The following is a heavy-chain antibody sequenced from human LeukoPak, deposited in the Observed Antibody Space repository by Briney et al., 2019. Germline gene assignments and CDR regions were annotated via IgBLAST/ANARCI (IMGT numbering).Heavy chain of an antibody. CDR1: GFTFSSYG. CDR2: ISYDGSNK. J-gene: IGHJ4*02. D-gene: IGHD5-12*01. CDR3: AKPQGSGLRLGGFDY. V-gene: IGHV3-30*18. Sequence: GGSLRLSCAASGFTFSSYGMHWVRQAPGKGLEWVAVISYDGSNKYYADSVKGRFTISRDNSKNTLYLQMNSLRAEDTAVYYCAKPQGSGLRLGGFDYWGQGTLVTVSS.